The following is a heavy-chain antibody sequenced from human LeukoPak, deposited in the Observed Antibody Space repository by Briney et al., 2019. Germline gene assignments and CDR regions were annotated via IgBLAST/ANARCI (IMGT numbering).Heavy chain of an antibody. V-gene: IGHV1-18*01. CDR2: ISAYNGNT. Sequence: GASVKVSCKASGYTFTSYGISWVRQAPGQGLEWMGWISAYNGNTNYAQKLQGRVTMTTETSTSTAYMELRSLRSDDTAVYYCARLFGIAVSGYYPDYWGQGTLVTVSS. CDR1: GYTFTSYG. CDR3: ARLFGIAVSGYYPDY. D-gene: IGHD3-22*01. J-gene: IGHJ4*02.